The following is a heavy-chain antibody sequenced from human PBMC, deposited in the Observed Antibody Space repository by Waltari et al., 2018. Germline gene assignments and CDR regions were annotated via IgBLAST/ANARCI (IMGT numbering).Heavy chain of an antibody. J-gene: IGHJ6*02. CDR3: AKYSPAGYYYGMDV. V-gene: IGHV5-51*01. CDR2: IYPGDSDT. D-gene: IGHD5-12*01. Sequence: SYWIGWVRQRPGRGLEWMGIIYPGDSDTRYSPSFHGQVTISADRSISTAYLQWSRLTASDTAIYYCAKYSPAGYYYGMDVWGQGTTVTVSS. CDR1: SYW.